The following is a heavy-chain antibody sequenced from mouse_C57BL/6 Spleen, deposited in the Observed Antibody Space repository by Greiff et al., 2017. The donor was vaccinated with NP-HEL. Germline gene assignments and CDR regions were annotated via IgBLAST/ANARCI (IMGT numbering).Heavy chain of an antibody. D-gene: IGHD1-1*01. CDR1: GFTFTDYY. CDR2: IRNKANGYTT. V-gene: IGHV7-3*01. CDR3: ARYGMVVPYFDY. Sequence: EVKLMESGGGLVQPGGSLSLSCAASGFTFTDYYMSWVRQPPGKALEWLGFIRNKANGYTTEYSASVKGRFTISRDNSQSILYLQMNALRAEDSATYYCARYGMVVPYFDYWGQGTTLTVSS. J-gene: IGHJ2*01.